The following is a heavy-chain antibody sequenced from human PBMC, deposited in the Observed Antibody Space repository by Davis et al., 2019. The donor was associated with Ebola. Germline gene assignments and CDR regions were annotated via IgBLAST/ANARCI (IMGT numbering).Heavy chain of an antibody. J-gene: IGHJ4*02. Sequence: ASVTVSRKASGYTFTSYDINWVRQATGQGLEWMGWMNPNSGNTGYAQKFQGRVTMTRNTSISTAYMELSSLRSEDTAVYYCARVDSVTYTSLDYWGQGTLVTVSS. CDR3: ARVDSVTYTSLDY. CDR1: GYTFTSYD. CDR2: MNPNSGNT. D-gene: IGHD2-2*02. V-gene: IGHV1-8*01.